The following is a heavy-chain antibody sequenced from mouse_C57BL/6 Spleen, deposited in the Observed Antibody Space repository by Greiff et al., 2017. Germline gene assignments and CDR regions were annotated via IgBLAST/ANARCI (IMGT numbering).Heavy chain of an antibody. Sequence: VQLLESGPGLVAPSPSLSITCTASGFSLTSYGVPWVRQPPGKGLEWLVVIWSDGGTTYYSALISRLSISKDNSKSQVFLKMNSLQTDNTAMYYCARQVYCDYDNWYFDVWGTGTTVTVSS. CDR1: GFSLTSYG. V-gene: IGHV2-6-1*01. CDR2: IWSDGGT. D-gene: IGHD2-4*01. CDR3: ARQVYCDYDNWYFDV. J-gene: IGHJ1*03.